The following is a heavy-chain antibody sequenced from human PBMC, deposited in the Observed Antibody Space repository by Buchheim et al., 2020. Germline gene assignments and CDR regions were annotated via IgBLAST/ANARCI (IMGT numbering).Heavy chain of an antibody. J-gene: IGHJ5*02. V-gene: IGHV1-3*04. Sequence: QVHLVQSGAEVQKPGASVKVSCKTSGYTFTYYTLHWVRQAPGQRLEWMGCISTGDGTTRYSQKFQGRVTITRDTSAATAYLELSSLKSEDTAVYDCTSVAPGDPWGQGTL. CDR2: ISTGDGTT. CDR1: GYTFTYYT. CDR3: TSVAPGDP. D-gene: IGHD2-21*01.